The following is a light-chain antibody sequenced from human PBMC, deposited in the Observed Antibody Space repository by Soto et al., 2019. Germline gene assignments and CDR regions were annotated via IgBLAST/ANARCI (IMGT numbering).Light chain of an antibody. V-gene: IGKV3-11*01. CDR3: QQRSNSPST. Sequence: EIVLTQSPATLSLSPGNRATLSCRASQSVSSYFAWYHQKPGQPPRLLIYDASNRATGIPARFSGSWSGTDFTLTITSLEPEDFAVYYCQQRSNSPSTFGGGTKVEI. CDR1: QSVSSY. J-gene: IGKJ4*01. CDR2: DAS.